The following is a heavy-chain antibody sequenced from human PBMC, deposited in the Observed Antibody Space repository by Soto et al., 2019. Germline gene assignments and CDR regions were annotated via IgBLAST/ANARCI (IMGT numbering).Heavy chain of an antibody. J-gene: IGHJ5*02. V-gene: IGHV2-5*02. CDR1: GFSLTTSGVG. D-gene: IGHD6-13*01. CDR2: IYGDDDK. CDR3: AHNPSYSTNWCIRDDWFDP. Sequence: QITLNESGPALVKPTQTLTLTCTFSGFSLTTSGVGVHWLRQPPGKALEWLAVIYGDDDKRYNPSLETRLTITKDTSKNQVVLTMTNMDPLDTATYYCAHNPSYSTNWCIRDDWFDPWGQGTLVTVSS.